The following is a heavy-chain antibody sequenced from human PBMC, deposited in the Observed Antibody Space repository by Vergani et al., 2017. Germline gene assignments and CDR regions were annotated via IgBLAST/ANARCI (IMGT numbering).Heavy chain of an antibody. Sequence: EVQLVESGGGLVQPGGSLRLSCAASGFTFSSYSMNWVRQAPGKGLEWVSYISSSSSYIYYADSVKGRFTISRDNAKNSLYLQMNSLRAEDTAVYYCARDRDTAMDCFDYWGQGTLVTVSS. CDR1: GFTFSSYS. J-gene: IGHJ4*02. D-gene: IGHD5-18*01. V-gene: IGHV3-21*05. CDR3: ARDRDTAMDCFDY. CDR2: ISSSSSYI.